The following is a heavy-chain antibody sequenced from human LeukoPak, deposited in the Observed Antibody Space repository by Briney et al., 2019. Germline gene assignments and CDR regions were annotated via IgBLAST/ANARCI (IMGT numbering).Heavy chain of an antibody. Sequence: PGGSLRLSCAASGFTFDDYAMHGVRHAPGKGLEWVSGISWNSGSIGYADSVKGRFTISRDNAKNSLYLQMNSLRAEDTALYYCAKEDSTLGAFDIWGQGTMVTVSS. CDR1: GFTFDDYA. CDR2: ISWNSGSI. J-gene: IGHJ3*02. D-gene: IGHD6-13*01. V-gene: IGHV3-9*01. CDR3: AKEDSTLGAFDI.